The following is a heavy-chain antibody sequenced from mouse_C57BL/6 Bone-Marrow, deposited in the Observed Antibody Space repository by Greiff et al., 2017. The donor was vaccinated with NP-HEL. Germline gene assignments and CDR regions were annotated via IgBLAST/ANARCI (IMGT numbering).Heavy chain of an antibody. CDR2: IYPRDGST. Sequence: QVQLQQSDAELVKPGASVKISCKVSGYTFTDHTIHWMKQRPEQGLEWIGYIYPRDGSTKYNEKFKGKATLTAEKSSSTAYMQLSSLTSEDSAVYFCATVHYYGSSYGYWGQGTTLTVSS. CDR3: ATVHYYGSSYGY. J-gene: IGHJ2*01. CDR1: GYTFTDHT. D-gene: IGHD1-1*01. V-gene: IGHV1-78*01.